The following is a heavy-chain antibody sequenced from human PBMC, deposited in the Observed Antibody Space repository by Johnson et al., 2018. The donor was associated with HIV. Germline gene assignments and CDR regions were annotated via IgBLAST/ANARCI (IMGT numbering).Heavy chain of an antibody. CDR1: GFTVSSNY. CDR3: ARDRIVGADYDAFDI. V-gene: IGHV3-66*02. D-gene: IGHD1-26*01. Sequence: VQLVESGGGLVKPGGSLRLSCAASGFTVSSNYMSWVRQAPVKGLEWVSVIYSGGSTYYADSVKGRFTISRDNSKNTLYLQMNSLRAEDTAVYHCARDRIVGADYDAFDIWGQGTMVTVSS. J-gene: IGHJ3*02. CDR2: IYSGGST.